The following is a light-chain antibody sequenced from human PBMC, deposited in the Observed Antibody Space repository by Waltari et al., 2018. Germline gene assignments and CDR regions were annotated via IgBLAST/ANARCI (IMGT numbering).Light chain of an antibody. J-gene: IGKJ5*01. V-gene: IGKV3-11*01. Sequence: DIVLTQSPATLSLSPGERATLSCRASQSVSTSLAWYQQKPGQAPRLLIYDASNRATGIPARFTGSGSGTDFTLTISSLETEDFGVYYCQQRSTWPPITFGQGTRLEIK. CDR2: DAS. CDR1: QSVSTS. CDR3: QQRSTWPPIT.